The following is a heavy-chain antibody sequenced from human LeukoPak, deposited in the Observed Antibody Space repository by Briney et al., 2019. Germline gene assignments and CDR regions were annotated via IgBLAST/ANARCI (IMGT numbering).Heavy chain of an antibody. CDR3: ARVRRYYDLSSRPYAFDI. D-gene: IGHD3-22*01. J-gene: IGHJ3*02. CDR1: GGSFSGYY. CDR2: INLSGST. V-gene: IGHV4-34*01. Sequence: SETLSLTCAVYGGSFSGYYWSWIRQPPGKGLEWIGEINLSGSTNYNPSPKSRVTISVDTSKNQFSLKLSSVTAADTAVYYCARVRRYYDLSSRPYAFDIWGQGTMVTVSS.